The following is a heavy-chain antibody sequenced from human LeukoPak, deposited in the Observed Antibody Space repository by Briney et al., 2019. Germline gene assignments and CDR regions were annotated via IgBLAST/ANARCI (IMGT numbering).Heavy chain of an antibody. J-gene: IGHJ1*01. V-gene: IGHV1-18*01. D-gene: IGHD4-17*01. Sequence: ASVKVSLTASGYTLPTYNITSVRQAPGQGLEWMGWINTYEGDTLCAQKLQGRVTMTADTSTNTAYMELTSLRFDDTAVYYCAREFGHCYGDHYFAFFETGGQ. CDR1: GYTLPTYN. CDR2: INTYEGDT. CDR3: AREFGHCYGDHYFAFFET.